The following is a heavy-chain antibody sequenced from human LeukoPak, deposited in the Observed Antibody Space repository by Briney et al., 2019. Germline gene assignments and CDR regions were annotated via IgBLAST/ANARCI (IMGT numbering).Heavy chain of an antibody. Sequence: KPSETLSLTCTVAGGSISSYYWSWIRQPPGKGLEWIGYIYYSGSTNYNPSLKSRVTISVDTSKNQFSLKLSSVTAADTAVYYCARDRGPSDYVLGVWDYWGQGTLVTVSS. CDR2: IYYSGST. CDR1: GGSISSYY. D-gene: IGHD3-16*01. J-gene: IGHJ4*02. V-gene: IGHV4-59*01. CDR3: ARDRGPSDYVLGVWDY.